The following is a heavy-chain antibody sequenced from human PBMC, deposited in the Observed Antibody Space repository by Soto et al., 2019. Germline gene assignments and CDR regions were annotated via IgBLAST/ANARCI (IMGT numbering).Heavy chain of an antibody. CDR1: GGTFSSYA. D-gene: IGHD2-2*01. V-gene: IGHV1-69*06. CDR2: IIPIFGTA. J-gene: IGHJ6*02. CDR3: ARVLPRDIVVVPAATGYYYYGMDV. Sequence: QVQLVQSGAEVKKPGSSVKVSCKASGGTFSSYAISWVRQAPGQGLEWMGGIIPIFGTANYAQKFQGRDTIPADKSTSTAYMELSSLRSEDTAVYYCARVLPRDIVVVPAATGYYYYGMDVWGQGTTVTVS.